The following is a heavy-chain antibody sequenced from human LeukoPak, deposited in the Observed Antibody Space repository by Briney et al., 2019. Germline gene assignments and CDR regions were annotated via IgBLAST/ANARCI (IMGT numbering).Heavy chain of an antibody. CDR3: AKNGDRGAYCSGGTCYPFYYYYIDV. J-gene: IGHJ6*03. CDR2: ISSTGGTT. V-gene: IGHV3-23*01. CDR1: GFTFSSYG. Sequence: QPGGTPRLSCAASGFTFSSYGMSWVRQAPGKGLEWVSSISSTGGTTYYADSVKGRFTISRDNSKNTLYLQMDSLRAEDTATYYCAKNGDRGAYCSGGTCYPFYYYYIDVWGKGTTVTISS. D-gene: IGHD2-15*01.